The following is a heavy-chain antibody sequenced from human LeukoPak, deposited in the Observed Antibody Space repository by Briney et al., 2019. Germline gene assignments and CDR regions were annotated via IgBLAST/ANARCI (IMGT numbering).Heavy chain of an antibody. Sequence: GGSLRLSCAASGFTFSSYGMHWVRQAPGKGLEWVAVVWDDGSSQNYADSVTGRFTISRDNAKNSLYLQMNSLRAEDTALYYCATDRMAYGSGSSEDHWGQGTLVTVSS. D-gene: IGHD3-10*01. CDR3: ATDRMAYGSGSSEDH. CDR1: GFTFSSYG. J-gene: IGHJ4*02. CDR2: VWDDGSSQ. V-gene: IGHV3-33*03.